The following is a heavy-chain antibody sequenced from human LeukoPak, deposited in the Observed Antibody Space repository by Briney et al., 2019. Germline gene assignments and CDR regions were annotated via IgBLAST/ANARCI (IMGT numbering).Heavy chain of an antibody. D-gene: IGHD3-9*01. V-gene: IGHV3-23*01. J-gene: IGHJ6*02. Sequence: GGSLSLSFAASGFPFNSYSMNWVRQAPGKGLEWVSTITSTGDSTYYEDSVKGRFTISRDNSKNALYLQTNSLRAEDTAVYYCAKVLRYFMDVWGQGTTVTVSS. CDR1: GFPFNSYS. CDR2: ITSTGDST. CDR3: AKVLRYFMDV.